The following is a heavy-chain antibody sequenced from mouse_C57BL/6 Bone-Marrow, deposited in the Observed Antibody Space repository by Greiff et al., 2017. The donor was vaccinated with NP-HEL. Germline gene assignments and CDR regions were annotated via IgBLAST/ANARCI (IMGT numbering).Heavy chain of an antibody. J-gene: IGHJ2*01. D-gene: IGHD1-1*01. Sequence: QVQLQQPGAELVKPGASVKLSCKASGYTFTSYWMHWVKQRPGRGLEWIGRIDPNRGGTKYNEKFKSKATLTVDIPSSTAYMQLSSLTSEDSAVYYCARVTTVVADYYFDYWGQGTTLTVSS. CDR1: GYTFTSYW. V-gene: IGHV1-72*01. CDR3: ARVTTVVADYYFDY. CDR2: IDPNRGGT.